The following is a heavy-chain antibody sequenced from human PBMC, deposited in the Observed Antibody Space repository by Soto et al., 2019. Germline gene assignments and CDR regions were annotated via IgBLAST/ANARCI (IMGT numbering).Heavy chain of an antibody. D-gene: IGHD1-26*01. Sequence: SETLSLTCTVSGGSISSGGYYWSWIRQHPGKGLEWMVYIYYSGSTYYNPSLKSRVTISVDTSKNQFSLKLSSVTATDTAVYYCARDGESGIYNFDYWGQGTLVTVSS. CDR1: GGSISSGGYY. V-gene: IGHV4-31*03. J-gene: IGHJ4*02. CDR2: IYYSGST. CDR3: ARDGESGIYNFDY.